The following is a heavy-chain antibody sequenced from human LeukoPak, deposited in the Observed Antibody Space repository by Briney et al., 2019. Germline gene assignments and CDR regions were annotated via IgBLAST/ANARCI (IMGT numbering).Heavy chain of an antibody. CDR3: VRAGAMTRIDGFDP. Sequence: PGGSLRLSCAASGFTFSNYEMNWVRLAPGKGLEWVSDISSGGSTIYYADSVKGRFTISRDNAKNSLYLQMNSLRAEDTAVYYCVRAGAMTRIDGFDPWGQGTLVTVSS. V-gene: IGHV3-48*03. CDR2: ISSGGSTI. D-gene: IGHD1/OR15-1a*01. J-gene: IGHJ5*02. CDR1: GFTFSNYE.